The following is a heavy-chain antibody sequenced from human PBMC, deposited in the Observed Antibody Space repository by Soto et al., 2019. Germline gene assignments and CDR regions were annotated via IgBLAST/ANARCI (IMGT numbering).Heavy chain of an antibody. Sequence: EVQLLESGGGLVQPGGSLRLSCAASGFTFSSYAMSWVRQAPGKGLAWVSGISVSGGSTYYADSVKGRFTISRDNSKNTLYLQMNSLRAEDTAVYYCASNTRYDPPDEWGQGTLVTVSS. J-gene: IGHJ4*02. D-gene: IGHD3-16*01. V-gene: IGHV3-23*01. CDR3: ASNTRYDPPDE. CDR1: GFTFSSYA. CDR2: ISVSGGST.